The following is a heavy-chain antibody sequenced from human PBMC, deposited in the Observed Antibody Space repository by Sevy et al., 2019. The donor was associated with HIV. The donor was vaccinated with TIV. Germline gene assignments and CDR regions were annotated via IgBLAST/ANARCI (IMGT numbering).Heavy chain of an antibody. D-gene: IGHD2-2*01. CDR2: ISNSGTTI. Sequence: GGSLRLSCAASGFTFSSYEMNWVRQAPGKGLEWVSYISNSGTTISYSDSVRGRFTISRDNSKNTLYLQMNSLRAEDTAVYYCAREGYCSSTSCYGDYYYYYGMDVWGQGTTVTVSS. CDR3: AREGYCSSTSCYGDYYYYYGMDV. V-gene: IGHV3-48*03. J-gene: IGHJ6*02. CDR1: GFTFSSYE.